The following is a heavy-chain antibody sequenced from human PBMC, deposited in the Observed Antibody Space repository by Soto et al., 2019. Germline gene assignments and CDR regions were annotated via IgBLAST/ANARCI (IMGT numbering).Heavy chain of an antibody. CDR3: AIAKDIVVVPAALYFDY. V-gene: IGHV4-31*03. Sequence: SETLSLTCTVSGGSISSGGYYWSWIRQHPGKGLEWIGYIYYSGSTYYNPSLKRRVTISVDTSKNQLSLKLSSVTAADTAVYYCAIAKDIVVVPAALYFDYCRQGTLVTVS. D-gene: IGHD2-2*01. CDR1: GGSISSGGYY. J-gene: IGHJ4*02. CDR2: IYYSGST.